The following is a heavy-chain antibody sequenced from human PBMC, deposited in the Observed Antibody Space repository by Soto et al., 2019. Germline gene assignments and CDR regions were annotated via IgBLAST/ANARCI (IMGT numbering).Heavy chain of an antibody. CDR3: ARGFTTKVIEY. D-gene: IGHD5-18*01. V-gene: IGHV4-59*01. CDR2: IYYSGST. CDR1: GGSISDYY. Sequence: SETLSLTCTVSGGSISDYYWSWIRQPPGKGLEWIGYIYYSGSTNYNPSLKSRVTISVDTSKNQFSLKLSSVTAADTAVYYCARGFTTKVIEYWGQGTLVTVSS. J-gene: IGHJ4*02.